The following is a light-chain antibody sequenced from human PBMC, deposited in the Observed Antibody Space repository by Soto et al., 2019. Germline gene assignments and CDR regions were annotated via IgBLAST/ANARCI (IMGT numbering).Light chain of an antibody. Sequence: DIQMTQSPSSLSASVGDRVTITCRASHSISNSLNWYQQKQGRAPKVLIYAASNLQSGVPSRFSGSGSGTDFTLTISGLQPEDFAVYFCQQYASWPLTFGGGTKVDIK. V-gene: IGKV1-39*01. CDR2: AAS. CDR1: HSISNS. J-gene: IGKJ4*01. CDR3: QQYASWPLT.